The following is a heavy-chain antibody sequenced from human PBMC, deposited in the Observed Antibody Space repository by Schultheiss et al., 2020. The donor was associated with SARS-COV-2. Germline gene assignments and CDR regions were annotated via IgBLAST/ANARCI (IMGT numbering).Heavy chain of an antibody. J-gene: IGHJ4*02. CDR1: GFTVSSNY. CDR3: AKDAYGDAVFDY. CDR2: IAPTSGST. V-gene: IGHV3-23*01. D-gene: IGHD4-17*01. Sequence: GGSLRLSCAASGFTVSSNYMSWVRQAPGKGLEWVSSIAPTSGSTYYADSVKGRFTISRDNSKNTLYLQMNSLRAEDTAVYYCAKDAYGDAVFDYWGQGTLVTVSS.